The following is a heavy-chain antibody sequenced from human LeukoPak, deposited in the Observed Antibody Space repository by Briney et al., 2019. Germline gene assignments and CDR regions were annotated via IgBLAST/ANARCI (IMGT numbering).Heavy chain of an antibody. CDR1: GYSFTSYW. CDR2: IYPGDSDT. V-gene: IGHV5-51*01. D-gene: IGHD6-13*01. CDR3: ARPPGDSSLEQGAFDI. J-gene: IGHJ3*02. Sequence: GESLKISCKGSGYSFTSYWIGWVRQMPGKGLEWMGIIYPGDSDTRYSPSFQGQVTISADKSISTAYLQWSSLKASDTAMYYRARPPGDSSLEQGAFDIWGQGTMVTVSS.